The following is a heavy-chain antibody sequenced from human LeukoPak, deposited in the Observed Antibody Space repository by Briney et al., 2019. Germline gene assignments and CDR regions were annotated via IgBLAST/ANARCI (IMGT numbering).Heavy chain of an antibody. CDR3: AIKSRSSSPPIH. CDR1: GFSFSSYA. D-gene: IGHD6-6*01. V-gene: IGHV3-23*01. J-gene: IGHJ4*02. CDR2: ITGTGDGT. Sequence: RPGGSLRPSCVDSGFSFSSYAMSWVHQAPGKGLEWVSGITGTGDGTFYTDAVKGRFTISRDTSKNTLYLQMNSLRAEDTAVYYCAIKSRSSSPPIHWGQGTLVTVSS.